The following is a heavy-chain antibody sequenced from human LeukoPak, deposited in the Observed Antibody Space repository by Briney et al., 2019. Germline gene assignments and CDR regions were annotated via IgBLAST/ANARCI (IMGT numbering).Heavy chain of an antibody. D-gene: IGHD2-2*01. Sequence: PSVTVSLTCTVSSGSLSSSSYYRGWSRQPLGWGVGRNGSSYYSGSTYYNPSLKSRVTISVDTSKNQSSLKLSSVTAADTAVYYCARRAISFPYYYYYMDVWGKGTTVTVSS. CDR2: SYYSGST. V-gene: IGHV4-39*01. CDR3: ARRAISFPYYYYYMDV. J-gene: IGHJ6*03. CDR1: SGSLSSSSYY.